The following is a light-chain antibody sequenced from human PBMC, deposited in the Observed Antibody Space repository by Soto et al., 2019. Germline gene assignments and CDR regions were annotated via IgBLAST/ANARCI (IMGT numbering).Light chain of an antibody. CDR2: DVS. V-gene: IGLV2-14*03. J-gene: IGLJ1*01. Sequence: QSALTQPASVSGSPGQSITISCTGTSSDVGAYTFVSWYQQHPDKVPKLRIFDVSRRPSGVSDRFSGSKSGNTASLTISGLRPEDEADYYCSSYTRSSTQVFGSGTKLTVL. CDR3: SSYTRSSTQV. CDR1: SSDVGAYTF.